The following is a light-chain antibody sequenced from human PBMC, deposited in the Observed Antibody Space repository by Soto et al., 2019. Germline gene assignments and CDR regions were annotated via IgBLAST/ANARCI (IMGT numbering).Light chain of an antibody. CDR2: AAS. J-gene: IGKJ1*01. CDR3: QKYNSAPRT. V-gene: IGKV1-27*01. CDR1: QGISNY. Sequence: DIPMTQSPSSLSASVGDRVTITCRASQGISNYLAWHQQKPGKVPKLLIYAASTLRSGVPSWFSGSGSGTDFTLAISSLQPEDVATYYCQKYNSAPRTFGQGTKVEIK.